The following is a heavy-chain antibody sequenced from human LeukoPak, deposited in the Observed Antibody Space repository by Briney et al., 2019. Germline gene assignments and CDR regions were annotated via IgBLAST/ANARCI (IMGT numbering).Heavy chain of an antibody. CDR1: GYSFTGYY. Sequence: ASVKVSCKASGYSFTGYYLHWVRQAPGQGPEWMGRINPDSAVTDYAQKFQGRVTMTRDTSISTAYMELDRLRSGDTAVYYCARDPEWELPFDHWGQGTLVTVSS. CDR2: INPDSAVT. CDR3: ARDPEWELPFDH. V-gene: IGHV1-2*06. J-gene: IGHJ4*02. D-gene: IGHD1-26*01.